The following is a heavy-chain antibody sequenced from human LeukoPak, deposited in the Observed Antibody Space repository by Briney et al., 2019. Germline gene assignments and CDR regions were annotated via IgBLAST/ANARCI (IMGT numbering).Heavy chain of an antibody. J-gene: IGHJ4*02. Sequence: SETLSLTCTVSGGSISSGSYYWSWIRQPAGKGLEWIGRIYTSGSTNYNPSLKSRVTISVDTSKNQFSLKLSSVTAADTAVYYCARSRLGSYYSLDYWGQGTLVTVSS. CDR3: ARSRLGSYYSLDY. CDR1: GGSISSGSYY. CDR2: IYTSGST. D-gene: IGHD1-26*01. V-gene: IGHV4-61*02.